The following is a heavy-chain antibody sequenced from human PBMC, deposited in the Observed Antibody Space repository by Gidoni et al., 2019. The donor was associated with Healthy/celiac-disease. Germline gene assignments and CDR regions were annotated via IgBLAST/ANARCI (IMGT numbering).Heavy chain of an antibody. Sequence: EVQLVESGGGLVQPGGSLRLSCAASGFTFSSYWMSWVRQAPGKGLEWVANIKQDGSEKYYVDSVKGRFTISRDNAKNSLYLQMNSLRAEDTAVYYCARSNNDYGDYGWNYWGQGTLVTVSS. CDR2: IKQDGSEK. V-gene: IGHV3-7*03. J-gene: IGHJ4*02. CDR1: GFTFSSYW. D-gene: IGHD4-17*01. CDR3: ARSNNDYGDYGWNY.